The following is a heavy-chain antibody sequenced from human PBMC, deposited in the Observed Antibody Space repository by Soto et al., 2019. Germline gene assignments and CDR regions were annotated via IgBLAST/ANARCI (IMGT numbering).Heavy chain of an antibody. J-gene: IGHJ4*02. CDR3: ASPTFDY. CDR1: GGSVSGYY. Sequence: QVQLQQWGAGLLKPSESLSLTCAGYGGSVSGYYWSWIRQPPGKGLEWIGEINHSGSTNYNPSLKSRVTISVDTSKNQFSLKLSSVTAADTAVYYCASPTFDYWGQGTLVTVSS. CDR2: INHSGST. V-gene: IGHV4-34*01.